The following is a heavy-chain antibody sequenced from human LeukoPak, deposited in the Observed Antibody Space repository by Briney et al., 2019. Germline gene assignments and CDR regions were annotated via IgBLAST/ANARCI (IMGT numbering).Heavy chain of an antibody. Sequence: GGSLRLSCAASGFTFSNYNMAWVRQAPGKGLEWVSAIGGSDGGTHYADSVKGRFTISRDNSKNTLYLQMNSLRAEDTAVYYCASSSESSSWDYWGQGTLVTVSS. J-gene: IGHJ4*02. D-gene: IGHD6-13*01. CDR3: ASSSESSSWDY. CDR2: IGGSDGGT. CDR1: GFTFSNYN. V-gene: IGHV3-23*01.